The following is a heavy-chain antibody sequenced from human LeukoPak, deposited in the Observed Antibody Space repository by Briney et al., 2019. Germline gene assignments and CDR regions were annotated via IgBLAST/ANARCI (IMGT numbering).Heavy chain of an antibody. J-gene: IGHJ4*02. V-gene: IGHV3-23*01. CDR2: ISGSGGST. D-gene: IGHD1-1*01. Sequence: PGGSLRLSCAASGFTFSSYAMSWVRQAPGKGLEWVSAISGSGGSTYYADSVKGRFTISRDNSKNTLYLQMNSLRAEDTAVYYCGNEPRRRGDGYYFDYWGQGTLVTVSS. CDR1: GFTFSSYA. CDR3: GNEPRRRGDGYYFDY.